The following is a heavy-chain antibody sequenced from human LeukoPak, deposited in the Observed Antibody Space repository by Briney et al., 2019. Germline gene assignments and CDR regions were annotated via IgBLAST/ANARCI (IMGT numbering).Heavy chain of an antibody. CDR1: GGSISSGGYY. V-gene: IGHV4-31*03. J-gene: IGHJ4*02. D-gene: IGHD1-26*01. CDR3: ARWEYAAFDY. Sequence: SETLSLTCTVSGGSISSGGYYWSWIRQHPGKGLEWIGYIYYSGSTYYNPSLKSRVTISVDTSKNQFSLKLSSVTAADTAVYYCARWEYAAFDYWGQGTLVTVSS. CDR2: IYYSGST.